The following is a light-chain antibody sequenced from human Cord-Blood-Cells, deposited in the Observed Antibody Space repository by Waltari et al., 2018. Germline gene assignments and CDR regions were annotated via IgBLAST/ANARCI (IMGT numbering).Light chain of an antibody. CDR1: QSISSY. J-gene: IGKJ1*01. CDR3: QQSYSTPT. V-gene: IGKV1-39*01. CDR2: AAS. Sequence: DIQMTQSPSSLSASVGDRVTITCLASQSISSYLNWYQQKPGKAPKLLIYAASSLQSGSPSRFSGSGSGTDFTITISSLQPEDFATYYCQQSYSTPTFGQGTKVEIK.